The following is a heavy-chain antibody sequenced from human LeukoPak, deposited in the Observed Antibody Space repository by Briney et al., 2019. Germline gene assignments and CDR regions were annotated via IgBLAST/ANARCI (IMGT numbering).Heavy chain of an antibody. CDR2: ISGSGGST. Sequence: GGSLRLSCAASGFTFSSYWMSWVRQAPGKGLEWVSAISGSGGSTYYADSVKGRFTISRDNSKNTLYLQMNSLRAEDTAVYYGAKDRFLGGQSGGDYWGQGTLVTVSS. CDR3: AKDRFLGGQSGGDY. J-gene: IGHJ4*02. CDR1: GFTFSSYW. V-gene: IGHV3-23*01. D-gene: IGHD4-23*01.